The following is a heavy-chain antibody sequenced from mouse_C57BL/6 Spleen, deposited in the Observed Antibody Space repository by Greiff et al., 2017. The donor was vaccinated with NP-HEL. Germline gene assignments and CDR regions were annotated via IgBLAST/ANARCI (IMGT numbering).Heavy chain of an antibody. CDR3: ARAGGVTP. V-gene: IGHV1-59*01. J-gene: IGHJ3*01. Sequence: QVQLQQPGAELVRPGTSVKLSCKASGYTFTSYWMHWVKQRPGQGLEWIGVIDPSDSYTNYNQKFKGKATLTVDKSSSTAYMQLSSLTSEDSAVYYCARAGGVTPWGQGTLVTVSA. D-gene: IGHD2-2*01. CDR1: GYTFTSYW. CDR2: IDPSDSYT.